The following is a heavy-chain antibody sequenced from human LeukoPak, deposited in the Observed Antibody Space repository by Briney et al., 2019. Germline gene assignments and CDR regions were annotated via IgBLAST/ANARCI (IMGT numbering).Heavy chain of an antibody. CDR1: GFTFSSYW. Sequence: GGSLRLSCAASGFTFSSYWMSWVRQAPGKGLEWVANIKQDGSEKYYVDSVKGRFTISRDNAKNSLYLQMNSLRAEDTAVYYCARSPTYYYDSSGYFYFDYWGQGTLVTVSS. CDR3: ARSPTYYYDSSGYFYFDY. CDR2: IKQDGSEK. D-gene: IGHD3-22*01. J-gene: IGHJ4*02. V-gene: IGHV3-7*01.